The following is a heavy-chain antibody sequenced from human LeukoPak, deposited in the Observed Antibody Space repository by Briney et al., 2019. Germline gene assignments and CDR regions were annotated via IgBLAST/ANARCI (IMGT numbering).Heavy chain of an antibody. Sequence: PGGSLRLSCAASGFTFSNAWMSWVRQAPGKGLEWVGRIKSKTDGGTTDYAAPVKGRFTISRDDSKNTLYLQMNSLKTEDTAVYYCTTPTGGGYDPFDDWGQGTLVTVSS. J-gene: IGHJ4*02. CDR3: TTPTGGGYDPFDD. D-gene: IGHD5-12*01. CDR2: IKSKTDGGTT. V-gene: IGHV3-15*01. CDR1: GFTFSNAW.